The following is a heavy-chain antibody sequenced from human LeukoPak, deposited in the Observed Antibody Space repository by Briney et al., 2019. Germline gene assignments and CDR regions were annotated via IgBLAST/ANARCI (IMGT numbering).Heavy chain of an antibody. CDR3: ARGDCSSTSCPPDY. D-gene: IGHD2-2*01. V-gene: IGHV3-13*01. Sequence: GGSLRLSCAASGFTFSSYDMHWVRHATGKGLEWVSAIGTAGDTYYPGSVKGRFTISRENAKNSLYLQMNSLRAGDTAVYYCARGDCSSTSCPPDYWGQGTLVTVSS. J-gene: IGHJ4*02. CDR1: GFTFSSYD. CDR2: IGTAGDT.